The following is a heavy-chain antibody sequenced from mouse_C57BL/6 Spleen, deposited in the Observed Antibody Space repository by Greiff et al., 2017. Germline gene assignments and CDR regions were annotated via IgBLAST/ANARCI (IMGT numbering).Heavy chain of an antibody. Sequence: EVKLQESGPVLVKPGPSVKISCKASGFTFTDYYMHWVKQSHGKSLEWIGLVYPYNGGTSYNQKFKGKATLTVDTSSSTAYMELNSLTSEDSAVYYCARAYFGIYSYGSSFAWFAYWGQGTLVTVSA. CDR1: GFTFTDYY. D-gene: IGHD1-1*01. J-gene: IGHJ3*01. CDR3: ARAYFGIYSYGSSFAWFAY. CDR2: VYPYNGGT. V-gene: IGHV1-36*01.